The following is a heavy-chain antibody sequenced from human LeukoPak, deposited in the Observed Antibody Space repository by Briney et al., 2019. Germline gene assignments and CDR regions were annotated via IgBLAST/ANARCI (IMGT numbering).Heavy chain of an antibody. CDR2: VIPIFGTA. D-gene: IGHD5-18*01. J-gene: IGHJ6*03. CDR3: ARDILGYSYGSGGYYYYYMDV. Sequence: EASVKVSCKASGGTFSSYAISWVRQAPGQGLEWMGGVIPIFGTANYAQKFQGRVTITADDSTSTAYMELSSLRSEDTAVYYCARDILGYSYGSGGYYYYYMDVWGKGTTVTISS. CDR1: GGTFSSYA. V-gene: IGHV1-69*13.